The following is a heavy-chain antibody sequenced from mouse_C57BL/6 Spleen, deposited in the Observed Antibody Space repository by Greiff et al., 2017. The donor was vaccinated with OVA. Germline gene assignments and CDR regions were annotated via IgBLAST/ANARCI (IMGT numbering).Heavy chain of an antibody. D-gene: IGHD3-2*02. CDR1: GYTFTSYW. CDR2: INPSNGGT. CDR3: ARELAQALYYYAMDY. V-gene: IGHV1-53*01. Sequence: QVQLQQPGTELVKPGASVKLSCKASGYTFTSYWMHWVKQRPGQGLEWIGNINPSNGGTNYNEKFKSKATLTVDKSSSTAYMQLSSLTSEDSAVYYCARELAQALYYYAMDYWGQGTSVTVSS. J-gene: IGHJ4*01.